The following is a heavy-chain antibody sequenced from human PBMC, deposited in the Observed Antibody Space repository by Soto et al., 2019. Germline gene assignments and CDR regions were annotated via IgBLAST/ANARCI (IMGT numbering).Heavy chain of an antibody. CDR3: ASITWNYVYSRNY. D-gene: IGHD1-7*01. CDR1: ADSVSSNSAA. CDR2: TYYRSEWHN. V-gene: IGHV6-1*01. J-gene: IGHJ4*02. Sequence: SQTLSLTCAISADSVSSNSAAWNWIRQSPSRGLEWLGRTYYRSEWHNDYAESVKSRITINPDTSKNQFSLQLHSVTPEDTAVYYCASITWNYVYSRNYWGQGMLVTVSS.